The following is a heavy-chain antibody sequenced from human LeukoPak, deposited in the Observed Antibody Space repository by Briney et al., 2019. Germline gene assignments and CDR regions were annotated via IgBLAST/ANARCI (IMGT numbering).Heavy chain of an antibody. V-gene: IGHV3-7*01. J-gene: IGHJ4*02. D-gene: IGHD5-18*01. CDR1: GFTFSSYW. CDR2: IKQDGSEE. CDR3: ARDPGYSYGPPFDY. Sequence: GGSLRLSCAASGFTFSSYWMSWVRQAPGKGLEWVANIKQDGSEEYYVDSVKGRFTISRDNAKNSLYLQMNSLRAEDTAVYYCARDPGYSYGPPFDYWGQGTLVTVSS.